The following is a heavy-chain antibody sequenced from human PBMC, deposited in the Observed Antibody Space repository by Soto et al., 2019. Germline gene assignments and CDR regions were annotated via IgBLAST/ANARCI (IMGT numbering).Heavy chain of an antibody. J-gene: IGHJ6*02. CDR3: AREAIVAGATPGMDV. CDR1: GYTLPTFF. CDR2: INPGYPAGRST. V-gene: IGHV1-46*01. D-gene: IGHD1-26*01. Sequence: QVQVVQSGAEVNKPGASVKVSCKASGYTLPTFFMHWVRQAPGQGLEWMVVINPGYPAGRSTTYAQKFQGRVTMTTDTSTSTVYMERSRMSSDDTPVYYCAREAIVAGATPGMDVWGQGTTVTGSS.